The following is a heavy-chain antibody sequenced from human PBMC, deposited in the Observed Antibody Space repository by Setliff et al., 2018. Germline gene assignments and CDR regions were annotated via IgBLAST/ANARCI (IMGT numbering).Heavy chain of an antibody. CDR2: IRSSTTYI. J-gene: IGHJ3*02. V-gene: IGHV3-21*01. CDR1: GFTFNTYN. D-gene: IGHD6-13*01. Sequence: PGGSLRLPCAASGFTFNTYNFNWVRQAPGKGLEWVSSIRSSTTYIYYADSVKGRFTFSRDNAKNSLYLQMCSLRAEDTAIYYCVRERSGYSSNWYTLDAFDIWGQGTMVTVSS. CDR3: VRERSGYSSNWYTLDAFDI.